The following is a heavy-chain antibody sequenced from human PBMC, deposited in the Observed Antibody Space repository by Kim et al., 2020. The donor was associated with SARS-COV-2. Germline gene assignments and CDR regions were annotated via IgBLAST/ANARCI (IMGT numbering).Heavy chain of an antibody. CDR3: VRGWIRSSGAGDV. CDR1: EFTVSSKY. V-gene: IGHV3-53*01. D-gene: IGHD6-25*01. CDR2: IYSSGTT. J-gene: IGHJ4*02. Sequence: GESLRLSCAASEFTVSSKYINWVRQAPGKGLEWVAVIYSSGTTYYADSVKGRFTISRDDSKNSLDLQMNSLRVEDTAMYYCVRGWIRSSGAGDVWSLGT.